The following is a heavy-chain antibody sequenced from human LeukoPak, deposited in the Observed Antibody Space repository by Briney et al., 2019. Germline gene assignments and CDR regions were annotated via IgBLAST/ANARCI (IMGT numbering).Heavy chain of an antibody. CDR1: GFTFSSYS. CDR3: ARGSTGPQDAFDI. J-gene: IGHJ3*02. Sequence: GGSLRLPCAASGFTFSSYSMNWVRQAPGKGLEWVSYISSSSSTIYYADSVKGRFTISRDNAKNSLYLQMNSLRAEDTAVYYCARGSTGPQDAFDIWGQGTMVTVSS. V-gene: IGHV3-48*01. CDR2: ISSSSSTI.